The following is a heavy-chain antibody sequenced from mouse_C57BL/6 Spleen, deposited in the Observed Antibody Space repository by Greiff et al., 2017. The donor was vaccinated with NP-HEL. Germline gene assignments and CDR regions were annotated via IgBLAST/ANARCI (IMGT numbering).Heavy chain of an antibody. CDR2: INPGSGGT. Sequence: QVQLQQSGAELVRPGTSVKVSCKASGYAFTNYLIEWVKQRPGQGLAWIGVINPGSGGTNYNEKFKGKATLTADKSSSTAYMQLSSLTSEDSAVYFCARGGASWLRVPMDYWGQGTSVTVSS. CDR3: ARGGASWLRVPMDY. D-gene: IGHD1-1*01. J-gene: IGHJ4*01. CDR1: GYAFTNYL. V-gene: IGHV1-54*01.